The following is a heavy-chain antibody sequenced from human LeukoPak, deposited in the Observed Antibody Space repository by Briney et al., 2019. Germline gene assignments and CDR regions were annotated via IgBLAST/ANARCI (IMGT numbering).Heavy chain of an antibody. J-gene: IGHJ3*02. CDR2: INSEGSST. CDR3: AREMKVFGTDRGAFDI. CDR1: GFTFSSYW. V-gene: IGHV3-74*01. Sequence: GGSLRLSCAASGFTFSSYWMHWVRHAPGKGLVWVSRINSEGSSTSYADSVNGRLAISRDNTKNTLYLQMHSLRAEDTAVYFCAREMKVFGTDRGAFDIWGQGRMVTVSS. D-gene: IGHD3-10*02.